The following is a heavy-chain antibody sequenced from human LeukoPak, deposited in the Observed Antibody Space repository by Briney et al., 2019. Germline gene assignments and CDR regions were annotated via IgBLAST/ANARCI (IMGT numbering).Heavy chain of an antibody. CDR2: INTDVTIT. CDR3: ARGAGVGSYSDIDY. Sequence: PGGSLRLSCAASGFTFSSYAMSWVRQAPGKGLEWVSHINTDVTITNYADSVRGRFTISRDDAKNTLYLQMNSLRAEDTAVYYCARGAGVGSYSDIDYWGQGTLVTVSS. D-gene: IGHD4-17*01. J-gene: IGHJ4*02. CDR1: GFTFSSYA. V-gene: IGHV3-74*01.